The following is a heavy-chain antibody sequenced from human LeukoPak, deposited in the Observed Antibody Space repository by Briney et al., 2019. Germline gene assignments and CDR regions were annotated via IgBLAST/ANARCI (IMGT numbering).Heavy chain of an antibody. J-gene: IGHJ4*02. CDR2: VYYSGTT. CDR1: GDSISLSFYY. Sequence: SETLSLTCSVSGDSISLSFYYWGWIRQPPGKALEWIGSVYYSGTTSYNPSLKSRVTMSVDTSKNQFSLKLSSVTAADTAVYYCAGAHLWFGDDYWGQGTLVTVSS. V-gene: IGHV4-39*07. D-gene: IGHD3-10*01. CDR3: AGAHLWFGDDY.